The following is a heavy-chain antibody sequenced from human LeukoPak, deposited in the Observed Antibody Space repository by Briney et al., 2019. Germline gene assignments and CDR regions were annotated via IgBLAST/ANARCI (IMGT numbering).Heavy chain of an antibody. J-gene: IGHJ6*03. CDR2: IRYDGRNK. CDR3: AKQVGATINYYYYYMDV. CDR1: GFTFSTYG. D-gene: IGHD1-26*01. Sequence: PGGSLRLSCAASGFTFSTYGMHWVRQAPGKGLEWVAFIRYDGRNKYYADSVKGRFTISRDNSKNTLYLQMNSLRAEDTAVYYCAKQVGATINYYYYYMDVWGKGTTVTISS. V-gene: IGHV3-30*02.